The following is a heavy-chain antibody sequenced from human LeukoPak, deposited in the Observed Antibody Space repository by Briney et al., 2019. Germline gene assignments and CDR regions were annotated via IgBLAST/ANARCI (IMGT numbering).Heavy chain of an antibody. V-gene: IGHV3-15*01. D-gene: IGHD3-10*01. J-gene: IGHJ4*02. CDR2: IKSKTDGGTT. CDR1: GFTFSNAW. Sequence: PGGSLRLSCAASGFTFSNAWMNWVRQAPGKGLEWVGRIKSKTDGGTTDSAAPVKGRFSISRDASKNTLYLQMNRLKTEETAVYYRTTRGSRVRGIVPTGGWGQGTLVTVSS. CDR3: TTRGSRVRGIVPTGG.